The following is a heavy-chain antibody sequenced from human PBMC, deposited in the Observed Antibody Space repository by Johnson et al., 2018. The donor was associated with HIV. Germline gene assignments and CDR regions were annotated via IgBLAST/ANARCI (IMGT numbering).Heavy chain of an antibody. Sequence: EMQLVESGGGLVQPGGSVRLSCAASEFTVRSNYMHWVRQAPGKGLEWVSVIYTGGSTYYADSVKGRFTISRDNSKNTLYLQMNSLRPEDTAVYYCAIIWNHTFDIWGQGTMVTVSS. CDR2: IYTGGST. CDR1: EFTVRSNY. D-gene: IGHD1-14*01. V-gene: IGHV3-66*02. J-gene: IGHJ3*02. CDR3: AIIWNHTFDI.